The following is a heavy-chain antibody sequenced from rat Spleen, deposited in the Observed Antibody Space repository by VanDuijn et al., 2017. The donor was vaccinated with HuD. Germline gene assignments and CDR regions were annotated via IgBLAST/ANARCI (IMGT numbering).Heavy chain of an antibody. CDR1: GLSFSDYY. Sequence: EVQLVESGGGAVQPGRSMKLSCAASGLSFSDYYMAWVRQAPKKGLEWVASISYEGSSTYYGDSVKGRFTISRDIAKTTLYLHMTSLRSEDTATYYCTRGTYYRHWGQGVMVTVSS. CDR3: TRGTYYRH. V-gene: IGHV5-22*01. CDR2: ISYEGSST. J-gene: IGHJ2*01. D-gene: IGHD1-12*01.